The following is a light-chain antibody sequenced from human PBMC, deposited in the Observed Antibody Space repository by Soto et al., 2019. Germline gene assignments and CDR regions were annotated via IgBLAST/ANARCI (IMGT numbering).Light chain of an antibody. CDR2: GTS. J-gene: IGLJ3*02. CDR1: SSNIGAGYD. CDR3: QSYDSSLSGGV. Sequence: QLVLTQPPSVSGAPGQRVTISCTGSSSNIGAGYDVHWYQQVPGKAPKLLIYGTSNRPSGVPDRFSGSKSGTSASLAITGLQAEDETDYYCQSYDSSLSGGVFGGGTKLTVL. V-gene: IGLV1-40*01.